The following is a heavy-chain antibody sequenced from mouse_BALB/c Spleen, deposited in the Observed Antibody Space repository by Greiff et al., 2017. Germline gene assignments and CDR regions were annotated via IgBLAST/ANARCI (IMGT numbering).Heavy chain of an antibody. CDR1: GYTFTDYA. CDR3: ASNWDGGYYAMDY. V-gene: IGHV1-67*01. CDR2: ISIYYDNT. Sequence: QVQLKESGPELVRPGESVKISCKGSGYTFTDYAMHWVKQSHAKSLEWIGVISIYYDNTNYNQKFKGKATMTVDKSSSTAYMELARLTSEDSAIYYCASNWDGGYYAMDYWGQGTSVTVSS. D-gene: IGHD4-1*01. J-gene: IGHJ4*01.